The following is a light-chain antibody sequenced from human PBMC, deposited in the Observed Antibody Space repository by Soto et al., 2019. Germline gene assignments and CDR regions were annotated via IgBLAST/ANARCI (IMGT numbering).Light chain of an antibody. J-gene: IGLJ1*01. CDR3: AAWDDSLNGHV. CDR1: SSNIGRNT. V-gene: IGLV1-44*01. Sequence: QSVLTQPPSASGTPGHRVTISCSGSSSNIGRNTVNWYQQLPGTAPKLLIYSNNQRPSGVPDRFSGSKSGTSASLAISGLQSEDEADYYCAAWDDSLNGHVLGTGTKLTVL. CDR2: SNN.